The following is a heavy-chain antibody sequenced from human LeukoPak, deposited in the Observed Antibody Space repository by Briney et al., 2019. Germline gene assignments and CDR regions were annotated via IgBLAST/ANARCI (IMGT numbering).Heavy chain of an antibody. D-gene: IGHD3-16*01. Sequence: GGSLRLSCAASGISFSRTWMHWVRQAPGKGLVWVSHIKSDGSSTTYGDSVKGRFTVSRDNTKDRVYLQMNSLRAEDTAVYYCATDGSYGLTYWGQRTLVTVSS. V-gene: IGHV3-74*01. CDR1: GISFSRTW. CDR3: ATDGSYGLTY. CDR2: IKSDGSST. J-gene: IGHJ4*02.